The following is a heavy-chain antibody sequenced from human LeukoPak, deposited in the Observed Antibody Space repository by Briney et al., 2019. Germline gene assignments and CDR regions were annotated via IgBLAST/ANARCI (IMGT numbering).Heavy chain of an antibody. CDR3: AQSRITMIVEEYYFDY. Sequence: GASVRVSCKASGGTFSTYAISWVRQAPGQGLEWMGGIIPIFGTANYAQKFQGRVTITTDESTSTAYMELSSLRSEDTAVYYCAQSRITMIVEEYYFDYWGQGTLVTVSS. CDR2: IIPIFGTA. D-gene: IGHD3-22*01. V-gene: IGHV1-69*05. J-gene: IGHJ4*02. CDR1: GGTFSTYA.